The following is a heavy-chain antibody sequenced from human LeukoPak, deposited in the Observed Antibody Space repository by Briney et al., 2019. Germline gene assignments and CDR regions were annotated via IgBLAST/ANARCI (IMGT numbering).Heavy chain of an antibody. CDR3: ARAGWLQYYYFDY. V-gene: IGHV1-69*06. CDR1: GYTFTSYG. D-gene: IGHD5-24*01. J-gene: IGHJ4*02. CDR2: IIPIFGTA. Sequence: SVKVSCKASGYTFTSYGISWVRQAPGQGLEWMGGIIPIFGTAKYAQKFQGRVTITADTSTSTAYMELSSLRSEDTAVYYCARAGWLQYYYFDYWGQGTLVTVSS.